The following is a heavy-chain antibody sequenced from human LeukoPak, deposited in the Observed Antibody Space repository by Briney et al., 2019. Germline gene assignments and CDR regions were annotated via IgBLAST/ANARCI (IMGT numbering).Heavy chain of an antibody. Sequence: GGSLRLSCAASGFSFSSYDMTWVRQAPGKGLEWVSSIRYSGVSTYYADSVKGRFAISRDNSNNTLYLQMNSLRAEGTAVYFCANLGGTLVDYWGQGTLVTVSS. CDR3: ANLGGTLVDY. D-gene: IGHD1-14*01. CDR2: IRYSGVST. J-gene: IGHJ4*02. V-gene: IGHV3-23*01. CDR1: GFSFSSYD.